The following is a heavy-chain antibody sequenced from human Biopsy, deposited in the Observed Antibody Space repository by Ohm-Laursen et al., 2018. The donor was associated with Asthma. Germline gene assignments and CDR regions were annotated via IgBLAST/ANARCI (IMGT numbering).Heavy chain of an antibody. D-gene: IGHD2-2*01. J-gene: IGHJ4*02. CDR2: INTDVGTT. Sequence: SSVKVSCKPLGGTFNTYVIGWVRQAPGQGLEWMGGINTDVGTTTYTQKFQDRVTITAVDSTSTVYMELSSLRSEDTAVYYCARKAGSCISRTCYSLDFWGQGTLVTVSS. CDR1: GGTFNTYV. V-gene: IGHV1-69*01. CDR3: ARKAGSCISRTCYSLDF.